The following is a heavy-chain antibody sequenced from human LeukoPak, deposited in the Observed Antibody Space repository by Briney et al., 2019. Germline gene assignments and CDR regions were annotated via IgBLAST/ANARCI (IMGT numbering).Heavy chain of an antibody. V-gene: IGHV4-59*08. CDR3: ARLSNPYGGFHLDY. CDR1: GDSMTTYY. D-gene: IGHD3-10*01. J-gene: IGHJ4*02. Sequence: SETLSLTCSVSGDSMTTYYWSWIRQPPGKGLERIGYIRYTGRTNYIPSLMRRVTMSIDTSRTQFSLKLNSVTAADTAVYFCARLSNPYGGFHLDYWGQGILVTVSS. CDR2: IRYTGRT.